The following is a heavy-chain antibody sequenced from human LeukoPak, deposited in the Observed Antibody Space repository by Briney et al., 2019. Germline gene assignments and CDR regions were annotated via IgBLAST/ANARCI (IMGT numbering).Heavy chain of an antibody. J-gene: IGHJ6*03. CDR2: INPSGGST. Sequence: ASVKVSCKASGYTFTSYDINWVRQAPGQGLEWMGIINPSGGSTSYAQKFQGRVTMTRDMSTSTVYMELSSLRSEDTAVYYCASYSGSYYYYYYMDVWGKGTTVTVSS. CDR1: GYTFTSYD. V-gene: IGHV1-46*01. D-gene: IGHD1-26*01. CDR3: ASYSGSYYYYYYMDV.